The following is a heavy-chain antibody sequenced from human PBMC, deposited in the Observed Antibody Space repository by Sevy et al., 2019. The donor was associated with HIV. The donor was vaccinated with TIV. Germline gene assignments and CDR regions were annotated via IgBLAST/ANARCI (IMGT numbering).Heavy chain of an antibody. D-gene: IGHD4-17*01. V-gene: IGHV3-7*01. CDR3: ARVIDYGELGNWFDP. CDR1: GFTFSKYW. J-gene: IGHJ5*02. CDR2: IKPDGSDK. Sequence: GGSLRLSCVASGFTFSKYWMSWVRQAPGKGLEWVANIKPDGSDKYYVGSLKGRFTIYRDNAKNSLYLEMNNLGAEDTAVYYCARVIDYGELGNWFDPWGQGTLVTVSS.